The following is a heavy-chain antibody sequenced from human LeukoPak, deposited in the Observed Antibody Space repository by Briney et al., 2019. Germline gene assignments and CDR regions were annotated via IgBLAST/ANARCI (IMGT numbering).Heavy chain of an antibody. Sequence: SETLSLTCTVSSGFISTSNYYWGWVRQPPGKALEWIGNIFYSGSTYYSPSLKSRVTISLDTSRNQFSLKLSSVTAADTAVYYCARASYSYDINGWVPFDYWGQGTLVTVSS. CDR3: ARASYSYDINGWVPFDY. D-gene: IGHD3-22*01. CDR2: IFYSGST. CDR1: SGFISTSNYY. V-gene: IGHV4-39*07. J-gene: IGHJ4*02.